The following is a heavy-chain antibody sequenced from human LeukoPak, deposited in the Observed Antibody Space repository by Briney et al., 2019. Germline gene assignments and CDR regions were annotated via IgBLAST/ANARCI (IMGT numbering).Heavy chain of an antibody. CDR1: GGTFSSYA. Sequence: SVKVSCKASGGTFSSYAISWVRQAPGQGLEWMGGIIPIFGTANYAQKFQGRVTMTRDTSTSTVYMELSSLRSEDTAVYYCASDSSGSDAFDIWGQGTMITVSS. CDR3: ASDSSGSDAFDI. V-gene: IGHV1-69*05. CDR2: IIPIFGTA. J-gene: IGHJ3*02. D-gene: IGHD3-22*01.